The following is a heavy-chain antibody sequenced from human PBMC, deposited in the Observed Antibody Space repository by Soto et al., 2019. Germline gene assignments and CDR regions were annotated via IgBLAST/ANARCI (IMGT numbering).Heavy chain of an antibody. Sequence: ASVKVSCKASGGTFSSYAISWVRQAPGQGLEWMGGIIPIFGTTNYAQKFQGRVTITADESTSTAYMELSSLRSEDTAVYYCARLTDYYDSSGYYPHFDYWGQGTLVTVSS. J-gene: IGHJ4*02. V-gene: IGHV1-69*13. D-gene: IGHD3-22*01. CDR3: ARLTDYYDSSGYYPHFDY. CDR2: IIPIFGTT. CDR1: GGTFSSYA.